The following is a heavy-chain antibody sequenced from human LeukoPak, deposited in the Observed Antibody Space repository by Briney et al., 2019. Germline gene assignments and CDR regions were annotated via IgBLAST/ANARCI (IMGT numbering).Heavy chain of an antibody. D-gene: IGHD3-16*02. CDR2: ITGGAENT. CDR1: GFTFSGHA. CDR3: AGGGSDHVWGSYRGDY. V-gene: IGHV3-23*01. Sequence: PGESLLLSCAASGFTFSGHAMSWVRQAPGKGLNWLSTITGGAENTYYAGSVKGRFTITRDNSKNTGYLQMPRLRVEAPAVYSCAGGGSDHVWGSYRGDYWGQGTQVTVSS. J-gene: IGHJ4*02.